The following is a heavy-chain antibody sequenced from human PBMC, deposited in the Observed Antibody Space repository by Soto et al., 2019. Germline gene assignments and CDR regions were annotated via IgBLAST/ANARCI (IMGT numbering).Heavy chain of an antibody. CDR3: ARDKITGRFDY. V-gene: IGHV4-34*01. Sequence: SETLSLTCAAYGGTFSGYDWTWIRQPPGTGLEWMGEINHSGSTNSNPAHKCRVTISVDTSKNQFSLKLTSLTAADTVVYYCARDKITGRFDYWGQGTLVTVSS. J-gene: IGHJ4*02. D-gene: IGHD2-8*02. CDR2: INHSGST. CDR1: GGTFSGYD.